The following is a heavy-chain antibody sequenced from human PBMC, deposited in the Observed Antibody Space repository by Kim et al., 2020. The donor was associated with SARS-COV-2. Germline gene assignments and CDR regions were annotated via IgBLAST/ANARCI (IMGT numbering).Heavy chain of an antibody. J-gene: IGHJ5*02. CDR3: ARYKSNSWFDP. CDR1: GGSISNSY. V-gene: IGHV4-59*01. D-gene: IGHD1-20*01. CDR2: IYYSGST. Sequence: SETLSLTCTVSGGSISNSYWTWIRQPPGKGLEWIGYIYYSGSTNYNPSLESRVTISVDTSKSQFSLRLSSVTAADTALYYCARYKSNSWFDPWGQGTLVTVSS.